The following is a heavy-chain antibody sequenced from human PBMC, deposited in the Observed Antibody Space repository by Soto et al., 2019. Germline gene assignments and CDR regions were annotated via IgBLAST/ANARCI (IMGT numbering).Heavy chain of an antibody. D-gene: IGHD2-2*01. CDR2: ISSSGSTI. Sequence: GGSLRLSCAASGFTFSYYYMSWIRQAPGKGLEWVSYISSSGSTIYYADSVKGRFTISRDNAKNSLYLQMNSLRAEDTAVYYCARSAGIVVVPAAPNMANYYYYGMDVWGQGTTVTVSS. J-gene: IGHJ6*02. CDR1: GFTFSYYY. CDR3: ARSAGIVVVPAAPNMANYYYYGMDV. V-gene: IGHV3-11*01.